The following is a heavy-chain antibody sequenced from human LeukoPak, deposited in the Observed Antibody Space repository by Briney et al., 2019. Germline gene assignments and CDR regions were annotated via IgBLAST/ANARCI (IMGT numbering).Heavy chain of an antibody. CDR2: IKQDGSEK. Sequence: GGSLRLSCAGSGFTFSTYWMSWVRQAPGKGLEWVFNIKQDGSEKYYVDSVKGRFTISRDNAENSLYLQMNSLRVEDTAVYYCARRGLPDVWGKGTTVTVSS. CDR3: ARRGLPDV. J-gene: IGHJ6*03. V-gene: IGHV3-7*01. CDR1: GFTFSTYW. D-gene: IGHD2-15*01.